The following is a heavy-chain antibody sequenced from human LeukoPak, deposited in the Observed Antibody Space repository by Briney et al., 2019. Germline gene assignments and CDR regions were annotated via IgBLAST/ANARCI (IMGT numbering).Heavy chain of an antibody. Sequence: ASVKVSCKASGYTFTSYGISWVRQAPGQGLEWMGWISAYNGNTNYAQKFQGRVTITADKSTSTAYMELSSLRSEDTAVYYCARGGGGDVVVVAATVGFYYYGMDVWGQGTTVTVSS. D-gene: IGHD2-15*01. CDR1: GYTFTSYG. V-gene: IGHV1-18*01. CDR2: ISAYNGNT. J-gene: IGHJ6*02. CDR3: ARGGGGDVVVVAATVGFYYYGMDV.